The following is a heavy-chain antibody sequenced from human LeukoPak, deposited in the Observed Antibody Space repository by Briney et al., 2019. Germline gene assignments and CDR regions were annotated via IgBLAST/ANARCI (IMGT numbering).Heavy chain of an antibody. CDR2: IYYSGST. Sequence: SETLSLTCTVSGGSISSGDYYWSWIRQPPGKGLEWIGYIYYSGSTYYNPSLKSRVTISVDTSKNPFSLKLSSVTAADTAVYYCARGETYCGGDCYSNWFDPWGQGTLVTVSS. J-gene: IGHJ5*02. CDR3: ARGETYCGGDCYSNWFDP. V-gene: IGHV4-30-4*01. CDR1: GGSISSGDYY. D-gene: IGHD2-21*02.